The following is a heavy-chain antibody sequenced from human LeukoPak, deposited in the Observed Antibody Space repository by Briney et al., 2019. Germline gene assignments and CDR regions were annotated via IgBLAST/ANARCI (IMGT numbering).Heavy chain of an antibody. Sequence: PGGSLRLSCAASGFSFLSYSMNWVRQAPGKGLEWVSSISSSSIYIYYADSLKGRFTISRDNARNSLYLQMNSLGAEDTAVYYCARPRGNVEMATIPFDYWGQGTVVTVSS. CDR3: ARPRGNVEMATIPFDY. V-gene: IGHV3-21*01. J-gene: IGHJ4*02. CDR1: GFSFLSYS. D-gene: IGHD5-24*01. CDR2: ISSSSIYI.